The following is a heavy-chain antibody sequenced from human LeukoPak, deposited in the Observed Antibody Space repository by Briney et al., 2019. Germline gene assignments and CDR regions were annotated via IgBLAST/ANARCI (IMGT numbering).Heavy chain of an antibody. CDR3: ARDGPYSSGWYYFDY. J-gene: IGHJ4*02. D-gene: IGHD6-19*01. CDR2: IWYDGSNK. CDR1: GFTFSSYG. Sequence: GGSLRLSCAASGFTFSSYGMHWVRQAPGKGLEWVAVIWYDGSNKYHADSVKGRFTISRDNSKDTLDLQMNSLRAEDTAVYYCARDGPYSSGWYYFDYWGQGTLVTVSS. V-gene: IGHV3-33*01.